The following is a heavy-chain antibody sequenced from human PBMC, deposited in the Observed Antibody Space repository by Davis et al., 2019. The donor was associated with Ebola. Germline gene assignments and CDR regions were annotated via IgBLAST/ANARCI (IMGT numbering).Heavy chain of an antibody. CDR2: IGVGNEIA. V-gene: IGHV1-58*02. Sequence: SVKVSCKTSGFTFNKAAIQWVRQARGQHPEWIGWIGVGNEIADYAQKFQDRVTITRDMSTRTVYMELSSLRSEDTAVYFCAAVYSGWSYYYFDLWGQGTKVTVAS. D-gene: IGHD6-19*01. CDR1: GFTFNKAA. CDR3: AAVYSGWSYYYFDL. J-gene: IGHJ4*02.